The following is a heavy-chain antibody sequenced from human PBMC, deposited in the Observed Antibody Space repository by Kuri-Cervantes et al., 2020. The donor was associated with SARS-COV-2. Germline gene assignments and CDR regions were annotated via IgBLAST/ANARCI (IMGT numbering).Heavy chain of an antibody. Sequence: GSLRLSCAVYGGSFSGYYWSWIRQPPGKGLEWIGEINHSGSTNYNPSLKSRVTISVDTSKNQFSLKLSSVTAADTAVYYCARARGNLRYYYYYMDVWGKGTTVTVSS. CDR2: INHSGST. D-gene: IGHD4-23*01. J-gene: IGHJ6*03. CDR1: GGSFSGYY. V-gene: IGHV4-34*01. CDR3: ARARGNLRYYYYYMDV.